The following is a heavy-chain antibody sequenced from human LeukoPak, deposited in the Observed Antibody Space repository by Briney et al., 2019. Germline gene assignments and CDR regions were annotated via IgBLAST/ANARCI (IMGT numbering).Heavy chain of an antibody. CDR1: GYSISSN. Sequence: LSLTCGVPGYSISSNNWWGWVRQPPGKGLEWVALISNDGSDKSYADSVKGRFTITRDNSKNTVYLQMNSLRAEDTAVYYCAKDGSSWDYYYHYYMDVWGKGTTVTVSS. CDR2: ISNDGSDK. D-gene: IGHD6-13*01. CDR3: AKDGSSWDYYYHYYMDV. V-gene: IGHV3-30*18. J-gene: IGHJ6*03.